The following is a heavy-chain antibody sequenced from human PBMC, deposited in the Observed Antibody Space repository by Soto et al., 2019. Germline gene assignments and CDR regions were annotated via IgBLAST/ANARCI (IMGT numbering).Heavy chain of an antibody. V-gene: IGHV4-34*01. J-gene: IGHJ6*03. CDR1: GGSFSGYY. CDR3: ARFSRPESHYYYYMDV. CDR2: INHSGST. D-gene: IGHD6-6*01. Sequence: QVQLQQWGAGLLKPSETLSLTCAVYGGSFSGYYWSWIRQPPGKGLEWIGEINHSGSTNYNPSLKSRVTISVDTSKNQFSLKLSSVTAADTAVYYCARFSRPESHYYYYMDVWGKGTTVTVSS.